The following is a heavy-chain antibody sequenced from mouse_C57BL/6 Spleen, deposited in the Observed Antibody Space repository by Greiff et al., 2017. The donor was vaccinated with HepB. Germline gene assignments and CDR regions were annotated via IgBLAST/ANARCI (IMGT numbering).Heavy chain of an antibody. Sequence: EVQLQQSGPELVKPGASVKIPCKASGYTFTDYNMDWVKQSHGKSLEWIGDINPNNGGTIYNQKFKGKATLTVDKSSSTAYMELRSLTSEDTAVYYCARGEVYYDYDEGAMDYWGQGTSVTVSS. CDR2: INPNNGGT. J-gene: IGHJ4*01. V-gene: IGHV1-18*01. CDR1: GYTFTDYN. CDR3: ARGEVYYDYDEGAMDY. D-gene: IGHD2-4*01.